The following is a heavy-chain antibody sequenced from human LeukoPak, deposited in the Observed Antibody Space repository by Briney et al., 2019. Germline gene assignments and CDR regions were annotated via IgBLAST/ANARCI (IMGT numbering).Heavy chain of an antibody. Sequence: PSETLSLTCTVSDDSISSYYWSWVRQPPGKGLEWIGHIYDTGNTNYNPSLESRVTISVDTSKNQFSLRLTSVTAADTAVYFCARATPWLLPGYWGQGTLVTVSS. V-gene: IGHV4-59*01. D-gene: IGHD3-22*01. J-gene: IGHJ4*02. CDR1: DDSISSYY. CDR3: ARATPWLLPGY. CDR2: IYDTGNT.